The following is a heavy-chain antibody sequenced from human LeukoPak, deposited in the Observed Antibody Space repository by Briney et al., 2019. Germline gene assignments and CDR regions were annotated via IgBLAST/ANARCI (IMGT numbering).Heavy chain of an antibody. CDR1: EFTFSSYG. Sequence: GGSLRLSCAASEFTFSSYGMHWVRQAPGKGLEWVAVLWYDGSNKYYADSVKGRFTISRDNSKNTLYLQMNSLRAEDTAVYYCARLARIAAAGTPWGDYWGQGTLVTVSS. CDR2: LWYDGSNK. CDR3: ARLARIAAAGTPWGDY. V-gene: IGHV3-33*01. J-gene: IGHJ4*02. D-gene: IGHD6-13*01.